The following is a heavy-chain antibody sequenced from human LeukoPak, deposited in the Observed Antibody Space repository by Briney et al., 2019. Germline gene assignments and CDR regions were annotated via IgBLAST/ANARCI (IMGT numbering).Heavy chain of an antibody. J-gene: IGHJ4*02. Sequence: PGGSLRLSCAASGFTFSDYCMAWIRQAPGKGLEWVSYISSSSSYTNYADSVKGRFTISRDNAENSLYLQMNSLRAEDTAVYYCARDVYYGSGSYFFDYWGQGTLVTVSS. V-gene: IGHV3-11*05. CDR1: GFTFSDYC. D-gene: IGHD3-10*01. CDR2: ISSSSSYT. CDR3: ARDVYYGSGSYFFDY.